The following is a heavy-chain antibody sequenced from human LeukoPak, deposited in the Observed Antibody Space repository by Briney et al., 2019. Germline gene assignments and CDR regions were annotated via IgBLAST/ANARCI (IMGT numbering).Heavy chain of an antibody. CDR2: IYYSGST. CDR1: GGSIDSSSYY. V-gene: IGHV4-39*01. D-gene: IGHD4/OR15-4a*01. Sequence: SETLSLTCTVSGGSIDSSSYYWGWIRQPPGKGLEWFGSIYYSGSTYYNPSLKSRVTISVDTSKNQFSLKLSSVTAADTAVYYCSSSDYVYYFDYWGQGTLVTVSS. J-gene: IGHJ4*02. CDR3: SSSDYVYYFDY.